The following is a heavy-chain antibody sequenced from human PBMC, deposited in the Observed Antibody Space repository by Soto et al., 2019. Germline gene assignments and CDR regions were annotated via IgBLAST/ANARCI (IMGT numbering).Heavy chain of an antibody. CDR2: IYPRDSDT. CDR1: GYSFTTYW. CDR3: ARPGSGSYLDGFDI. J-gene: IGHJ3*02. D-gene: IGHD1-26*01. Sequence: GESRKISCQGSGYSFTTYWIGWVRQRPGKGLEWMGIIYPRDSDTRYSPSLQGQVTMSADTSINTAYLQWSSLKASDTAMYYCARPGSGSYLDGFDIWGQGTLVTVSS. V-gene: IGHV5-51*01.